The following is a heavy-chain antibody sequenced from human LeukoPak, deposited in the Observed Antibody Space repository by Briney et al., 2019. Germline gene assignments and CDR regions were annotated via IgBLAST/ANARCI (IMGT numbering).Heavy chain of an antibody. J-gene: IGHJ4*02. CDR1: GYTCSGYG. V-gene: IGHV1-8*01. D-gene: IGHD1-26*01. CDR3: TRGSLSGSSRDY. CDR2: MNPNTGDT. Sequence: ASVRVSCKASGYTCSGYGINWVRQATGQGLEWMGWMNPNTGDTGYAQKFQGRVTMTRNSSIDTAYMEMSGLRSEDTAVYYCTRGSLSGSSRDYWGPGTLLTVSS.